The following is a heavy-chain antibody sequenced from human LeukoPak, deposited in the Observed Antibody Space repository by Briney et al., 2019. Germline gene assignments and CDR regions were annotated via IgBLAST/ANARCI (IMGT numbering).Heavy chain of an antibody. D-gene: IGHD3-10*01. CDR2: ISAYNGNT. CDR1: GGTFSSYA. CDR3: AREMVRGVISWFDP. J-gene: IGHJ5*02. V-gene: IGHV1-18*01. Sequence: ASVKVSCKASGGTFSSYAISWVRQAPGQGLEWMGWISAYNGNTNYAQKLQGRVTMTTDTSTSTAYMELRSLRSDDTAVYYCAREMVRGVISWFDPWGQGTLVTVSS.